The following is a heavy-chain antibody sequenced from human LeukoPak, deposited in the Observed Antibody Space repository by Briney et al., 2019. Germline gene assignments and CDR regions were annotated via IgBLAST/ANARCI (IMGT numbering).Heavy chain of an antibody. Sequence: SETLSLACTVSGGSITGYYWTWIRQPPGKGLEWIGYIYYNGDTNYNPSLKSRVTISVDTSKSNFSLRLTSVTAADTAVYYCARDLVGYFDYWGQGTLVTVSS. V-gene: IGHV4-59*01. J-gene: IGHJ4*02. CDR2: IYYNGDT. D-gene: IGHD2-2*01. CDR3: ARDLVGYFDY. CDR1: GGSITGYY.